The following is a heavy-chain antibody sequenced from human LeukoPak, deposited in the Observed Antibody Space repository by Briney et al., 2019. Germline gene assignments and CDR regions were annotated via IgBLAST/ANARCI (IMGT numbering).Heavy chain of an antibody. CDR2: IIPILGIA. V-gene: IGHV1-69*04. CDR3: ARLGVAVAATGKNYFDY. Sequence: VASVKVSCKASGGTFSSYAISWVRQAPGQGLEWMGRIIPILGIANYAQKFQGRVTITADKATSTAYMELSSLRSEDTAVYYCARLGVAVAATGKNYFDYWGQGTLVTVSS. J-gene: IGHJ4*02. D-gene: IGHD6-19*01. CDR1: GGTFSSYA.